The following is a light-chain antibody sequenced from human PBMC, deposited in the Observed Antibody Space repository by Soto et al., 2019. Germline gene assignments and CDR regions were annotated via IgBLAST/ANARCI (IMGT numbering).Light chain of an antibody. Sequence: EIVLTQSPATLSLSPGERATLSCSASQSVSSYLAWYQQKPGQAPRLLIYDASNRATGIPARFSGSGSGTDFTLTISSLEPEDFAVYYCQQRSNWYTFGQGTKLEIK. V-gene: IGKV3-11*01. CDR3: QQRSNWYT. J-gene: IGKJ2*01. CDR1: QSVSSY. CDR2: DAS.